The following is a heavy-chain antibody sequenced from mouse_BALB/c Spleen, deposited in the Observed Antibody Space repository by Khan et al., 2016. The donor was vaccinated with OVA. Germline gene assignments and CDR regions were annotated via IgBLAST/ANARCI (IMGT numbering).Heavy chain of an antibody. CDR1: GFSLTGYG. V-gene: IGHV2-6-7*01. J-gene: IGHJ4*01. Sequence: QMQLEESGPGLVAPSQSLSITCTVSGFSLTGYGVNWVRQPPGKGLEWLGMIWGDGSTEYNSALKSRLSISKDNSTSKVVLNTNSQQTIHTTKYSAADAYYGNYRKAMDYWGQGTSVTVSS. CDR2: IWGDGST. D-gene: IGHD2-10*01. CDR3: ADAYYGNYRKAMDY.